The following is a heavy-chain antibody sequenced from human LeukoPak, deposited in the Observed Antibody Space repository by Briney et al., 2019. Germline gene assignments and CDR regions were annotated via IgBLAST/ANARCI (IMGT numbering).Heavy chain of an antibody. D-gene: IGHD5-12*01. CDR3: ARGDSGYDYKLDY. V-gene: IGHV4-59*01. J-gene: IGHJ4*02. CDR2: IYYSGST. CDR1: GGSISSYY. Sequence: SETLSLTCTVSGGSISSYYWSWIRQPPVKGLEWIGYIYYSGSTNYNPSLKSRVTISVDTSKNQFSLKLSSVTAADTAVYYCARGDSGYDYKLDYWGQGTLVTVSS.